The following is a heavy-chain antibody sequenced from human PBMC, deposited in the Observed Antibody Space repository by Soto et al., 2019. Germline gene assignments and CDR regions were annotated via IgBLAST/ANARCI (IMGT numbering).Heavy chain of an antibody. D-gene: IGHD3-16*01. CDR3: ARDSNWASDF. CDR1: GFNFNSHW. Sequence: EVQLVESGGGLVQPGGSLRLSCAASGFNFNSHWMRWVRQAPGKGLEWVANIKGDGGETFYVDSVKGRCTISRDNAKYSLYLQMNSLRAEATAVYYCARDSNWASDFWGQGTLVIVSS. J-gene: IGHJ4*02. V-gene: IGHV3-7*01. CDR2: IKGDGGET.